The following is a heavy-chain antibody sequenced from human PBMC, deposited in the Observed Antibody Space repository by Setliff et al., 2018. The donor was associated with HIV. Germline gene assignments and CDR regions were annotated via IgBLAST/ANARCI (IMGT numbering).Heavy chain of an antibody. CDR1: GLPFYNYW. V-gene: IGHV3-7*01. D-gene: IGHD6-13*01. Sequence: RLSCAASGLPFYNYWMTWLRRAPGRGLEWVANIKQDGSDMHYIESVKGRFTIFRDNAKNSVFLQMNSLRAEDTGVYYCATQTGFYNSHWYDYWGQGTMVTVSS. CDR3: ATQTGFYNSHWYDY. CDR2: IKQDGSDM. J-gene: IGHJ4*02.